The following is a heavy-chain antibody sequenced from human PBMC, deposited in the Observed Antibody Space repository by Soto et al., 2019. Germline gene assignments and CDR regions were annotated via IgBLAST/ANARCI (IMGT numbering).Heavy chain of an antibody. CDR2: IWYDGNNK. V-gene: IGHV3-33*01. Sequence: QVQLVESGGGVVQPAKSLRLSCAASGFTFSSYAMHWVRQAPGKGLEWVAVIWYDGNNKYYADSVKGRFTISRDNSKNTLYLQMNSLRADDTAVYYCARDYRDFDYWGQGTLVTVSS. CDR1: GFTFSSYA. CDR3: ARDYRDFDY. J-gene: IGHJ4*02.